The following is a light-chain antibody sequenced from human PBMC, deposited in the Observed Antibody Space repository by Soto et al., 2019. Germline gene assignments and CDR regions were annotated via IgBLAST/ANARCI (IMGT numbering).Light chain of an antibody. CDR1: QSVSSSY. V-gene: IGKV3-20*01. CDR2: GAS. CDR3: QQYGSSPRGFT. Sequence: EIVLTQSPGTLSLSPGERATLSCRASQSVSSSYLAWYQQKPGQAPRLLIYGASSRETGITDRFSGSGSGTDLTLSSRRLEHEAFAVYYCQQYGSSPRGFTFGAGTKVDIK. J-gene: IGKJ3*01.